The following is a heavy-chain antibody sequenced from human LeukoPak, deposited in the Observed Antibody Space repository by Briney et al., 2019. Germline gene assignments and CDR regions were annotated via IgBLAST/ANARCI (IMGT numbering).Heavy chain of an antibody. D-gene: IGHD1-26*01. V-gene: IGHV3-74*01. CDR1: GFTFSSYW. CDR2: INSDGSST. CDR3: VRGSYYVNFFDY. Sequence: GGSLRLSCAASGFTFSSYWMHWVRQAPGKGLVWVSRINSDGSSTSYADSVKGRFTISRDNAKNTLYLQMNSLRAEDTAVYYCVRGSYYVNFFDYWSQGTLVTVSS. J-gene: IGHJ4*02.